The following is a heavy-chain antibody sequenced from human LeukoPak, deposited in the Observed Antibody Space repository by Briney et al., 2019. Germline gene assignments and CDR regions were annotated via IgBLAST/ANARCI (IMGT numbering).Heavy chain of an antibody. CDR1: GYTFTDYY. CDR2: INPHSGGT. Sequence: ASVKVSCKASGYTFTDYYMHWVRQAPGQGLEWMGWINPHSGGTDHAQKFQGRVTMTRDTSISTAYMELSRLRSDDTAVYYCASTGYSSSWRLIYWGQGTLVTVSS. J-gene: IGHJ4*02. V-gene: IGHV1-2*02. CDR3: ASTGYSSSWRLIY. D-gene: IGHD6-13*01.